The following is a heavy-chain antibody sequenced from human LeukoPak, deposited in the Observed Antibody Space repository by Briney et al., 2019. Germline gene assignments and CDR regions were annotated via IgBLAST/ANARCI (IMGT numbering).Heavy chain of an antibody. Sequence: PSETLSLTCTVSGGSISSGDYYWSWIRQPPGKVLEWIGYIYYSGSTYYNPSLKSRVTISVDTSKNQFSLKLSSVTAADTAVYYCARDFGYCSSTSCLNWFDPWGQGTLVTVSS. V-gene: IGHV4-30-4*08. CDR1: GGSISSGDYY. J-gene: IGHJ5*02. CDR2: IYYSGST. CDR3: ARDFGYCSSTSCLNWFDP. D-gene: IGHD2-2*03.